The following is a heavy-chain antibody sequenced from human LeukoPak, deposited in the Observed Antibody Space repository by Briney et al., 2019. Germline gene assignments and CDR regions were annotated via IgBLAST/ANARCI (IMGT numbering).Heavy chain of an antibody. CDR2: AYYSGHT. D-gene: IGHD2-15*01. CDR3: ARHPFATPFDY. J-gene: IGHJ4*02. V-gene: IGHV4-59*08. Sequence: SETLSLTCTVSGGSLSDNYWSWIRQPPGKGLEWIGYAYYSGHTNYNSSLKSRVTISFDTSKSQFSLILSSVTAADTAVYFCARHPFATPFDYWGGGTLVSVSS. CDR1: GGSLSDNY.